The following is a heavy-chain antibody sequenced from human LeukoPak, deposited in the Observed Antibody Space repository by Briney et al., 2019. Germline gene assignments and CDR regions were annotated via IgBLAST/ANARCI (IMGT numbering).Heavy chain of an antibody. J-gene: IGHJ4*02. CDR2: IMSNGRST. V-gene: IGHV3-64*04. CDR1: GFTFSDYA. D-gene: IGHD3/OR15-3a*01. Sequence: GGSLRLSCSGSGFTFSDYAMFWVRQAPGKGLEYVSAIMSNGRSTYLADTVKDRFTISRDNPKNTLYLQMNSLRAEDTAVYYCATGLLRFDYWGQGTLVTVSS. CDR3: ATGLLRFDY.